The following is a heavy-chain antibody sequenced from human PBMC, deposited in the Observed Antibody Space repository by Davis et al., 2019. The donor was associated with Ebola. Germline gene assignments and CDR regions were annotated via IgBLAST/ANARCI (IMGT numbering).Heavy chain of an antibody. Sequence: PGGSLRLSCAASGFTVSSNYMSWVRQAPGKGLEWVSVIYSGGSTYYADSVKGRFTISRDNSKNTLYLQMNSLRAEDTAVYYCAREERGSHYFDYWGQGTLVTVSS. J-gene: IGHJ4*02. CDR3: AREERGSHYFDY. D-gene: IGHD1-26*01. V-gene: IGHV3-66*01. CDR2: IYSGGST. CDR1: GFTVSSNY.